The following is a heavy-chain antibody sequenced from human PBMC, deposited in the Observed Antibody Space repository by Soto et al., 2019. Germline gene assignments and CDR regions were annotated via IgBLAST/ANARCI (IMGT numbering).Heavy chain of an antibody. V-gene: IGHV1-46*01. CDR2: IHPSGDT. J-gene: IGHJ1*01. CDR3: VRGYCTTSPCSGDFQF. D-gene: IGHD2-15*01. CDR1: GYKFTTYF. Sequence: QVQLVQFGAELKKLGASVKVACKASGYKFTTYFIYWVRQAPGQGLEWLGMIHPSGDTGYAQKFRGRVTMTLDTSTTTAYMELRNLTSDDKAVYFSVRGYCTTSPCSGDFQFWGQGTLVTLSS.